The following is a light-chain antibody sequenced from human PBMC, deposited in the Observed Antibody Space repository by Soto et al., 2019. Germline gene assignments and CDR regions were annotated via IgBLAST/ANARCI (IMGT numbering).Light chain of an antibody. CDR2: DAS. CDR1: QNIDKNY. V-gene: IGKV3-20*01. CDR3: QQYAHSPLA. J-gene: IGKJ4*01. Sequence: PGESATLSCRASQNIDKNYLAWFQHKPGQAPSLLIYDASIRATGVPDRFSGRGSGTDFTLTVSRLEPEDFAVFYGQQYAHSPLAFGGGTKVEIK.